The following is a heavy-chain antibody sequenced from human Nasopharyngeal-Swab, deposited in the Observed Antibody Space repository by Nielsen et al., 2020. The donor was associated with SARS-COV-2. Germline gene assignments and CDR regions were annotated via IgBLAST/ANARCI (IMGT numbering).Heavy chain of an antibody. J-gene: IGHJ4*02. D-gene: IGHD5-18*01. CDR2: ISYDGSNK. Sequence: GESLKISCAASGFTFSSYAMHWVRQAPGKGLEWVAVISYDGSNKYYADSVKGRFTISRDNSKNTLYLQMNSLRAEDTAVYYCASESAMAWGGVDYWGQGTPVTVSS. V-gene: IGHV3-30-3*01. CDR1: GFTFSSYA. CDR3: ASESAMAWGGVDY.